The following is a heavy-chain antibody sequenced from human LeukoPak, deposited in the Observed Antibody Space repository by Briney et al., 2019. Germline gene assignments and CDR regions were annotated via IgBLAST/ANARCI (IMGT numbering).Heavy chain of an antibody. Sequence: SETLSLTCSISGGSISDYYWSWIRQPAGKGLEWIGRIYTSGSTNYNPSLKSRVTMSVDTSKNQFSLKLSSVTAADTAVYYCAREYYGSGSYSWFDPWGQGTLVTVSS. V-gene: IGHV4-4*07. D-gene: IGHD3-10*01. CDR3: AREYYGSGSYSWFDP. CDR1: GGSISDYY. CDR2: IYTSGST. J-gene: IGHJ5*02.